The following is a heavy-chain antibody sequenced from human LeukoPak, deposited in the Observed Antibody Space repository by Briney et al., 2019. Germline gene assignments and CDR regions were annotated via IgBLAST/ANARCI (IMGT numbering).Heavy chain of an antibody. D-gene: IGHD3-16*01. V-gene: IGHV3-33*01. CDR3: ARDLARRLGEFDY. Sequence: GGSLRLSCAASGFTFSSYGMHWVRQAPGKGLEWVAVIWYDGSNKYYADSVKGRFTISRDNSKNTLYLQMNNLRAEDTAVYYCARDLARRLGEFDYWGQGTLVTVSS. CDR2: IWYDGSNK. CDR1: GFTFSSYG. J-gene: IGHJ4*02.